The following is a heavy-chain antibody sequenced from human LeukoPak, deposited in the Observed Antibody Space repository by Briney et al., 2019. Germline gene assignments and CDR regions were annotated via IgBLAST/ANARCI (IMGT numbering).Heavy chain of an antibody. J-gene: IGHJ4*02. CDR1: GFVFSHFN. Sequence: GGSLRLSCAASGFVFSHFNMHWVRQAPGKGLEWVAFIFYEEGKRSYSDSVKGRFTISRDISKRTLYLQMNGLRVEDTAVYYCAKDSATWSFDSWGQGTLVTVSS. CDR3: AKDSATWSFDS. V-gene: IGHV3-30*02. CDR2: IFYEEGKR. D-gene: IGHD3-3*01.